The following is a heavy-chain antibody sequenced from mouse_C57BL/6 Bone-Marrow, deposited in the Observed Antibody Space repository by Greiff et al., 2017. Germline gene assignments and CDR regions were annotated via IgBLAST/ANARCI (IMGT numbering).Heavy chain of an antibody. CDR3: AGNYYGSSYDAMDY. D-gene: IGHD1-1*01. V-gene: IGHV1-72*01. J-gene: IGHJ4*01. Sequence: VQLQQPGAELVKPGASVKLSCKASGYTFTSYWMHWVKQRPGRGLEWIGRIDPNSGGTKYNEKFKSMATLPVDKPSSTAYMQLSSLTSEDYAGYYCAGNYYGSSYDAMDYWGQGTSVTVSS. CDR1: GYTFTSYW. CDR2: IDPNSGGT.